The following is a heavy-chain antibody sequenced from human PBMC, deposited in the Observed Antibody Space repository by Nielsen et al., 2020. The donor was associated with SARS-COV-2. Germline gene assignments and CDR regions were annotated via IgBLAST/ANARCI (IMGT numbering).Heavy chain of an antibody. Sequence: WVRQAPGQGLEWMGGIIPIFGTANYAQKFPGRVTITADESTSTAYMELSSLRSEDTAVYYCAREDIVVVPAANGGYYYYYYMDVWGKGTTVTVSS. J-gene: IGHJ6*03. CDR3: AREDIVVVPAANGGYYYYYYMDV. V-gene: IGHV1-69*01. CDR2: IIPIFGTA. D-gene: IGHD2-2*01.